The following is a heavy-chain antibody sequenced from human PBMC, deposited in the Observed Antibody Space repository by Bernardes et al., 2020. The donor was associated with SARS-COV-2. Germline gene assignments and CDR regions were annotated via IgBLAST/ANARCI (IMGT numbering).Heavy chain of an antibody. V-gene: IGHV4-59*01. CDR2: IYYSGST. CDR3: ARDLSHLVRRGFDL. Sequence: PSLTCTVSGGSIGSYYWAWIRQPPGKGLEWIGYIYYSGSTNYNPSLKSRVTISVDRSQNQFSLNLSSVTPADTAVYYCARDLSHLVRRGFDLWGRGTLVTVSS. J-gene: IGHJ2*01. CDR1: GGSIGSYY. D-gene: IGHD3-10*01.